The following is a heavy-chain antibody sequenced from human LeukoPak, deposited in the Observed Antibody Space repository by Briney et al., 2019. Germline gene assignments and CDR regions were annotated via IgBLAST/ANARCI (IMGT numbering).Heavy chain of an antibody. CDR2: VYHSGST. D-gene: IGHD1-26*01. J-gene: IGHJ4*02. CDR3: ARGRGSYYYYCDY. Sequence: SETLSLTXTVSGYSISNGYYWGRIRQPPGKGLEWIGIVYHSGSTYYNPSLKSRVTISVDTSTNQFSLKLTSVTAADTAVYYCARGRGSYYYYCDYWGQGTLVTVSS. CDR1: GYSISNGYY. V-gene: IGHV4-38-2*02.